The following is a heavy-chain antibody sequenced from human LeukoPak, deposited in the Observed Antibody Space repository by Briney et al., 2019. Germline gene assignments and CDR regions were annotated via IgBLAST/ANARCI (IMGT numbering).Heavy chain of an antibody. D-gene: IGHD2-21*02. J-gene: IGHJ4*02. CDR3: TRGQSYCGADCYSD. CDR2: MYTGGGR. Sequence: GGSLRLSCAASEFSVSNYYMSWVRQPPGKGLEWVSVMYTGGGRYYGDSVKGRFTISRDNSKNTVFLQMNSLRVEDTALYYCTRGQSYCGADCYSDWGQGTLVTVSS. CDR1: EFSVSNYY. V-gene: IGHV3-66*01.